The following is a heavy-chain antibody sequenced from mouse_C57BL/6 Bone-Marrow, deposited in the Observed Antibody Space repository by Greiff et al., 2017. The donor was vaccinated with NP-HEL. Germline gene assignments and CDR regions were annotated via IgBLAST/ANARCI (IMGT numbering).Heavy chain of an antibody. CDR3: ARGDY. CDR1: GYTFTSYW. J-gene: IGHJ2*01. V-gene: IGHV1-69*01. Sequence: QVQLQQPGAKLVMPGASVKLSCKASGYTFTSYWMHWVKQRPGQGLEWIGEIDPSDSYTNYNQKFKGKSTLTVDKSSSTAYMQLSSLTSEDSAVYYCARGDYWGQGTTLTVSS. CDR2: IDPSDSYT.